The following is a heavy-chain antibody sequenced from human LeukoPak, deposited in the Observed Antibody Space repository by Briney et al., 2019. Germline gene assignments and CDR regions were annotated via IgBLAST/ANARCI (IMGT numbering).Heavy chain of an antibody. CDR3: AREPLGYGDYNNWFDP. D-gene: IGHD4-17*01. CDR2: MNPNSGNT. Sequence: GASVKVSCKASGYTFTSYYMHWVRQATGQGLEWMGWMNPNSGNTGFAQKFQGRITMTMNTSISTAYMELSSLRSEDTAVYYCAREPLGYGDYNNWFDPWGQGTLVTVSS. V-gene: IGHV1-8*02. J-gene: IGHJ5*02. CDR1: GYTFTSYY.